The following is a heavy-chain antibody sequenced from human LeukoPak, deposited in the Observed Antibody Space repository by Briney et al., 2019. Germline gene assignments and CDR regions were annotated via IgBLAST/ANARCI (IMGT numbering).Heavy chain of an antibody. CDR3: ATYSVWFGELWSQGMDV. Sequence: GGSLRLSCAASGFTFSSYAMHWVRQAPGKGLEWVAVISYDGSNKYYADSVKGRFTISRDNSKNTLYLQMNSLRAEDTAVYYCATYSVWFGELWSQGMDVWGQGTAVIVSS. V-gene: IGHV3-30-3*01. D-gene: IGHD3-10*01. CDR2: ISYDGSNK. CDR1: GFTFSSYA. J-gene: IGHJ6*02.